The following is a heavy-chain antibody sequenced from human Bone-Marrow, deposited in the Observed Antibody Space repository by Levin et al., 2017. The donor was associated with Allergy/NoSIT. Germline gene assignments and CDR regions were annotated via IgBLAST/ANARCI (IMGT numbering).Heavy chain of an antibody. CDR3: GRVSSCNDPLGSD. Sequence: GESLKISCTDSGFTLSRYWLHWVRXXXVKGLVWVSRINNDGSITDYADSVKGRFTISSDNAQNTLYLQMNSLRAEDTGVYYCGRVSSCNDPLGSDWGQGTLVTVS. J-gene: IGHJ4*02. CDR2: INNDGSIT. CDR1: GFTLSRYW. V-gene: IGHV3-74*01. D-gene: IGHD1-1*01.